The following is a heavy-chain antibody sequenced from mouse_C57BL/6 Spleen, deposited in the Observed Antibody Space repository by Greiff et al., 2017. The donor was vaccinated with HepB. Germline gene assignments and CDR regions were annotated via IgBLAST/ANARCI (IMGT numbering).Heavy chain of an antibody. J-gene: IGHJ1*03. CDR1: GYTFTSYW. V-gene: IGHV1-72*01. CDR2: IDPNSGGT. CDR3: ARSSYYYGRGGYFDV. D-gene: IGHD1-1*01. Sequence: QVQLQQPGAELVKPGASVKLSCKASGYTFTSYWMHWVKQRPGRGLEWIGRIDPNSGGTKYNEKFKSKATLTVDKPSSPAYMQLSSLTSEDSAVYYCARSSYYYGRGGYFDVWGTGTTVTVSS.